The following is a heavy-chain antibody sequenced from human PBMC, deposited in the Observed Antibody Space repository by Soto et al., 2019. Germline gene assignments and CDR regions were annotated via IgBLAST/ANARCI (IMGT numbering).Heavy chain of an antibody. D-gene: IGHD3-16*02. CDR2: ISADNGNT. Sequence: ASVKVSCKASGYTFTSYGISWVRQAPGQGLEWMGGISADNGNTNYAQKLQGRVTMTADTSTDTAYMEMSSLRSEDTAVYYCATDLFPDYADAWVTFRPADLWGQGTQVTVSS. J-gene: IGHJ5*02. CDR1: GYTFTSYG. CDR3: ATDLFPDYADAWVTFRPADL. V-gene: IGHV1-18*01.